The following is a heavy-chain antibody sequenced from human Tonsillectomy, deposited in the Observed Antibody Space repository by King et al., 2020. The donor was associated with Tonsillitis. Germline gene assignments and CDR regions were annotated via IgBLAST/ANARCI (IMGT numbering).Heavy chain of an antibody. Sequence: VQLQESGGGLVKPGESLRLSCAASGFTFSSCNMHLVRQAPGKGLEWGASISSSSDYITQADSVKGRFTISRDNAKNSLFLQMNSLRAEDTAVYYCARDSLPKTGDYFDYWGQGTLVTVSS. CDR1: GFTFSSCN. CDR2: ISSSSDYI. J-gene: IGHJ4*02. CDR3: ARDSLPKTGDYFDY. D-gene: IGHD3-10*01. V-gene: IGHV3-21*01.